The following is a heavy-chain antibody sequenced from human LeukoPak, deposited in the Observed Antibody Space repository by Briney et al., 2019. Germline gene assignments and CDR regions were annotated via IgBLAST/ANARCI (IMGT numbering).Heavy chain of an antibody. Sequence: SETLSLTCTVSGVSISSSYWSWIRQPPGKRLEWIGYSYYNGNTNSNPSLKSRLTISIDTSKSQFSMKLSSVTAADTAVYYCARLARLTLIRGITGYYSLDVWGKGTKVTVSS. CDR2: SYYNGNT. CDR3: ARLARLTLIRGITGYYSLDV. V-gene: IGHV4-59*01. CDR1: GVSISSSY. D-gene: IGHD3-10*01. J-gene: IGHJ6*03.